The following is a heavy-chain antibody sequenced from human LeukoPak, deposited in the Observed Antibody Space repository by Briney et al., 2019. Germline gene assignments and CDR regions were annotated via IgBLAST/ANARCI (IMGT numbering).Heavy chain of an antibody. Sequence: SVKLSCKASGGTFSSCAISWGRQAPGQGLEWMGRIIPIFGTANYAQKFHGRVTITTDESTSTAYMELSSVRSEDTAVYYCAGSFIVLMVYARDNWFDPWGQGTLVTVSS. D-gene: IGHD2-8*01. J-gene: IGHJ5*02. CDR1: GGTFSSCA. CDR2: IIPIFGTA. CDR3: AGSFIVLMVYARDNWFDP. V-gene: IGHV1-69*05.